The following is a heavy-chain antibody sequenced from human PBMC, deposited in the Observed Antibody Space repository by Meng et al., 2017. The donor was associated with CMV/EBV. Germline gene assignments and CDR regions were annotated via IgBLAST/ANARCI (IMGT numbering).Heavy chain of an antibody. CDR3: ARGVYYYYGMDV. Sequence: SETLSLTCTVSGGSISSSSYYWGWIRRPPGKGLEWIGSIYYSGSTYYNPSLKSRVTISVDTSKNQFSLKLSSVTATDTAVYYCARGVYYYYGMDVWGQGTTVTVSS. CDR1: GGSISSSSYY. CDR2: IYYSGST. V-gene: IGHV4-39*07. J-gene: IGHJ6*02.